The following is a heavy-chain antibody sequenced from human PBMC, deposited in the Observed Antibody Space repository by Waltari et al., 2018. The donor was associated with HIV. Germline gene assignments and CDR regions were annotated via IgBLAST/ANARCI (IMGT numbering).Heavy chain of an antibody. Sequence: QVQLQESGPGLVKPSETLSLTCTVSGGSISSYHWSWIRQPPGKVLEWIGYIYYSGSTNYNPSLKSRVTISVDTSKNQFSLKLSSVTAADTAVYYCARDQKPLYPNWFDPWGQGTLVTVSS. CDR2: IYYSGST. CDR3: ARDQKPLYPNWFDP. J-gene: IGHJ5*02. V-gene: IGHV4-59*01. CDR1: GGSISSYH.